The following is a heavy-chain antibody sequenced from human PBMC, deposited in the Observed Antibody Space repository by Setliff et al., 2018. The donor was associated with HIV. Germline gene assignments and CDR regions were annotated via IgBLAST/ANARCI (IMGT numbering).Heavy chain of an antibody. V-gene: IGHV4-39*01. D-gene: IGHD3-3*01. CDR1: GGSINSTSYY. CDR3: ARRIVPVASGYSYFEY. CDR2: IYHTGST. Sequence: SETLSLTCTVSGGSINSTSYYWGWIRQPPGNGLEWIGSIYHTGSTYYKPSLKSRVTISVDTSKNQFSLRLSSVAAGDTAVYYCARRIVPVASGYSYFEYWGQGTLVTVSS. J-gene: IGHJ4*02.